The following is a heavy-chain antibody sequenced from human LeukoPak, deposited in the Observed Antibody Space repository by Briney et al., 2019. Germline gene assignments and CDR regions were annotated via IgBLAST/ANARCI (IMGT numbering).Heavy chain of an antibody. V-gene: IGHV4-38-2*02. CDR3: ARDSSRTTTPAFDI. J-gene: IGHJ3*02. CDR1: GYSISSGYY. Sequence: SETLSLTCAVSGYSISSGYYWGWIRQPPGKGLEWIGSLYHSGSTYYNPSLKRRVTISVDTSKNQFSLKLSSVTAADTAVYYCARDSSRTTTPAFDIWGQGTMVTVSS. D-gene: IGHD4-17*01. CDR2: LYHSGST.